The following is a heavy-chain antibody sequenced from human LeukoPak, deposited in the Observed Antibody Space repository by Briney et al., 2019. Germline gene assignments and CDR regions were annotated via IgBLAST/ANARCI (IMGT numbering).Heavy chain of an antibody. Sequence: GASVKVSCKASGYTFTSYGISWVRQAPGQGLEWMGWISAYNGNTNYAQKFQGRVTMTRNTSISTAYMELSSLRSEDTAVYYCARVIEGYMDVWGQGTTVTVSS. CDR2: ISAYNGNT. CDR3: ARVIEGYMDV. CDR1: GYTFTSYG. V-gene: IGHV1-18*01. J-gene: IGHJ6*02. D-gene: IGHD3-22*01.